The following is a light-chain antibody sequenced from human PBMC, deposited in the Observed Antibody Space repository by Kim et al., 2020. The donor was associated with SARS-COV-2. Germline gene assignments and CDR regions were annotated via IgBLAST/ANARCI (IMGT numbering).Light chain of an antibody. CDR2: KAS. J-gene: IGKJ1*01. V-gene: IGKV1-5*03. CDR1: QSISDW. CDR3: QQYNSYSWA. Sequence: ATVGDRVTITCRASQSISDWLAWYQQKPGKAPKLLIYKASSLESGVPSRFSGSGSGTEFTLTISSLQPDDFATYYCQQYNSYSWAFGQGTKVDIK.